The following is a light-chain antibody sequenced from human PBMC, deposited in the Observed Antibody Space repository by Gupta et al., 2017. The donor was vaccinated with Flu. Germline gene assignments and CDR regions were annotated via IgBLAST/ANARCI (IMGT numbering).Light chain of an antibody. CDR1: SSDVGGYNY. Sequence: QSALTQPAPVSGSPGPSVTISCSGTSSDVGGYNYVSWYQQHPGKAPKLMIYEVSDRPSGVSNRFSGSKSDNTASLTISGLQAEDEADYYCSSYTSSNTHVFGTGTKVTVL. CDR2: EVS. CDR3: SSYTSSNTHV. V-gene: IGLV2-14*01. J-gene: IGLJ1*01.